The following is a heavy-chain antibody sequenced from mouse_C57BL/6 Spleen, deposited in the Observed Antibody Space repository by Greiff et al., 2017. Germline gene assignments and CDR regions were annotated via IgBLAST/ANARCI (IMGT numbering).Heavy chain of an antibody. Sequence: VQLQESGAELVKPGASVKMSCKASGYTFTTYPIEWMKQNHGKSLEWIGNFHPYNDDTKYNEKFKGKATLTVEKSSSTVYLELSRLTSDDSAVYYCARSYYGSPWYFDVWGTGTTVTVSS. D-gene: IGHD1-1*01. V-gene: IGHV1-47*01. CDR2: FHPYNDDT. CDR3: ARSYYGSPWYFDV. J-gene: IGHJ1*03. CDR1: GYTFTTYP.